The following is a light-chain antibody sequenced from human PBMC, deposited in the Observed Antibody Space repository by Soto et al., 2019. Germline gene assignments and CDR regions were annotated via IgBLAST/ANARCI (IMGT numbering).Light chain of an antibody. CDR2: AAS. Sequence: DIQMTQSPSSLSASVGDRVTITCRASQRIGPYLNWYQQKPGRAPKLLSYAASSLQSGVPSRFSGRGSGTDFTLTISSLQPEDFASYYCQQSYTTPRTFGQGTKLEIK. V-gene: IGKV1-39*01. CDR3: QQSYTTPRT. CDR1: QRIGPY. J-gene: IGKJ2*02.